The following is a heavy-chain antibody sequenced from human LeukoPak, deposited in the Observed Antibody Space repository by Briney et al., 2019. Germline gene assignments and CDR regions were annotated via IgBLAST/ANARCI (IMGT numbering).Heavy chain of an antibody. CDR3: AKESYSSSRRFDY. D-gene: IGHD6-6*01. CDR2: ISWNSGSI. CDR1: GFTFSDYY. Sequence: GGSLRLSCAASGFTFSDYYMSWVRQAPGKGLEWVSGISWNSGSIGYADSVKGRFTISRDNAKNSLYLQMNSLRAEDTALYYCAKESYSSSRRFDYWGQGTLVTVSS. V-gene: IGHV3-9*01. J-gene: IGHJ4*02.